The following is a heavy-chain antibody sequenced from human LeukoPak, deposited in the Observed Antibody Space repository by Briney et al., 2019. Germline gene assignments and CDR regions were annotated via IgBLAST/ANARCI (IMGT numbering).Heavy chain of an antibody. CDR3: AKAGAVVVVAAKYFDY. J-gene: IGHJ4*02. D-gene: IGHD2-15*01. V-gene: IGHV3-23*01. Sequence: GGSLRLSCAASGFTFSSHGMNWVRQAPGKGLEWVSGIRGDGVTTYYADSVKGRFTISRDNSKNTLYLQMNSLRAEDTAVYYCAKAGAVVVVAAKYFDYWGQGTLVTVSS. CDR1: GFTFSSHG. CDR2: IRGDGVTT.